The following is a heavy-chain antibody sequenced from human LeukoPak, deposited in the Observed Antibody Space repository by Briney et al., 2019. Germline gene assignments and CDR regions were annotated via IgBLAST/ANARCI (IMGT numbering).Heavy chain of an antibody. CDR3: AKDPSTLTLTDDY. CDR2: ISGSGGNT. Sequence: GSLRLSCAASGLTFSNYGMSWVRQAPGKGLEWVSAISGSGGNTYYADSVKGRFTISRDNSKNTLYLQMNSLRAEDTAVYYCAKDPSTLTLTDDYWGQGTLVTVSS. J-gene: IGHJ4*02. CDR1: GLTFSNYG. V-gene: IGHV3-23*01.